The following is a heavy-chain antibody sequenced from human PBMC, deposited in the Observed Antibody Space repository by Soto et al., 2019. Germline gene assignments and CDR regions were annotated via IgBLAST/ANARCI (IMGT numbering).Heavy chain of an antibody. D-gene: IGHD6-13*01. CDR3: AKWSNSSSWQVYGMDV. CDR1: GYTFTVYY. V-gene: IGHV1-8*02. J-gene: IGHJ6*02. CDR2: MNPNSGNT. Sequence: ASVKVSCKASGYTFTVYYMHWVRQATGQGLEWMGWMNPNSGNTGYAQKFQGRVTMTRNTSISTAYMELSSLRSGDTAVYYCAKWSNSSSWQVYGMDVWGQGTTVTVSS.